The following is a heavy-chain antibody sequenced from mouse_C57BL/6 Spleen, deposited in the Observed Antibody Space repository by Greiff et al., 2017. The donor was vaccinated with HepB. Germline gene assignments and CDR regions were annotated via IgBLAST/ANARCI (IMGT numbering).Heavy chain of an antibody. CDR2: ISSGSSTI. CDR3: ARRDYGSSYAMDY. D-gene: IGHD1-1*01. V-gene: IGHV5-17*01. CDR1: GFTFSDYG. Sequence: EVQLVESGGGLVKPGGSLKLSCAASGFTFSDYGMHWVRQAPEKGLEWVAYISSGSSTIYYADTVKGRFTISRDKAKNTPFLQMTSLRSEDTAMYYCARRDYGSSYAMDYWGQGTSVTVSS. J-gene: IGHJ4*01.